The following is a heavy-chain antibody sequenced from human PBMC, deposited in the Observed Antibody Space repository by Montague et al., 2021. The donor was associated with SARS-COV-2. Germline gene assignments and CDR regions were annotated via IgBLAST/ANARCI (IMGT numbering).Heavy chain of an antibody. CDR2: IYYSGST. CDR3: ASLPRITIFGVVIHFDY. D-gene: IGHD3-3*01. CDR1: GGSISSSSYY. Sequence: SETLSLTCTVSGGSISSSSYYWGWIRQPPGKGLEWIGSIYYSGSTYYNPSLKSRVTISVDTSKNQFPLKLSSVTAADTAVYYCASLPRITIFGVVIHFDYWGQGTLVTASS. J-gene: IGHJ4*02. V-gene: IGHV4-39*01.